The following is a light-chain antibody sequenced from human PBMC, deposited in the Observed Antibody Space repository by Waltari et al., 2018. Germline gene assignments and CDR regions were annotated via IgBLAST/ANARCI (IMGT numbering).Light chain of an antibody. CDR1: LSLLHNNELHS. CDR3: MQALQIPRT. CDR2: LNS. J-gene: IGKJ2*01. Sequence: DIALTQSPLSLSVTPGEPASISCRSSLSLLHNNELHSLDWYLQRPGQSPQLLIYLNSDRASGVPDRVSVRGAGTDFTLKSSRVEAEDVGVYYCMQALQIPRTFGQGTKLEIK. V-gene: IGKV2-28*01.